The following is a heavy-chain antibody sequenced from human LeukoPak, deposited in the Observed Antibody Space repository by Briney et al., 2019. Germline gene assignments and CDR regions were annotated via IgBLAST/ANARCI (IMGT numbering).Heavy chain of an antibody. CDR1: GYSISSGYY. CDR3: AKLRAVQLALYDY. Sequence: PSETLSLTCTVSGYSISSGYYWGWIRQPPGKGLEWIGSIYHSGSTYYNPSLKSRVTISVDTSKNQFSLKVSSVTAADTAVYYCAKLRAVQLALYDYWGQGIPVIVSS. CDR2: IYHSGST. J-gene: IGHJ4*02. V-gene: IGHV4-38-2*02. D-gene: IGHD1-1*01.